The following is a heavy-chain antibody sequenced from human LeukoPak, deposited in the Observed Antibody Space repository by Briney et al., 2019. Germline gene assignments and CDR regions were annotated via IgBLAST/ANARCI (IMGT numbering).Heavy chain of an antibody. CDR3: ARDQQYCSSTSCYGTSDY. CDR2: ISAYNGNT. J-gene: IGHJ4*02. Sequence: ASVKVSCKASGYTFTSYGISWVRQAPGQGLEWMGWISAYNGNTNYAQKLQGRVTMTTDTSTSTAYMELRSLRSDDTAVYYCARDQQYCSSTSCYGTSDYWGQGTLVTVSS. V-gene: IGHV1-18*01. CDR1: GYTFTSYG. D-gene: IGHD2-2*01.